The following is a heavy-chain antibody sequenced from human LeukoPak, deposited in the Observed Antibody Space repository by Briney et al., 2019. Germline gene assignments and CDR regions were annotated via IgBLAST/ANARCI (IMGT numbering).Heavy chain of an antibody. V-gene: IGHV1-18*01. CDR3: ASTRGRYSSGPFDY. Sequence: ASVKVSCKASGYTFTSYGISWVRQAPGQGLEWMGWISAYNGNTNYAQKLQGRVTMTTDTSTSTAYMELRSLRSDDTAVYYCASTRGRYSSGPFDYWGQGTLVTVSS. CDR2: ISAYNGNT. CDR1: GYTFTSYG. D-gene: IGHD6-25*01. J-gene: IGHJ4*02.